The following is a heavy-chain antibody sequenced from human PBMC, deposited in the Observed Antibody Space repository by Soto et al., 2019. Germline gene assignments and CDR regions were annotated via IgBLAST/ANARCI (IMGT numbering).Heavy chain of an antibody. Sequence: QPGKGLEWIGYIYYSGSTNSNPSLKSRVTISVDTSKTQFSLKLSSVTAADTAVYYCARGVAYYYDSSGYLVWFDPWGQGTLVTVSS. J-gene: IGHJ5*02. D-gene: IGHD3-22*01. CDR2: IYYSGST. CDR3: ARGVAYYYDSSGYLVWFDP. V-gene: IGHV4-30-4*06.